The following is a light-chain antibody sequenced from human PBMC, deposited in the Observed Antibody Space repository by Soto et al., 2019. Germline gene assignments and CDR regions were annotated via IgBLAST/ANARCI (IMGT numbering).Light chain of an antibody. CDR3: QQYGYSRT. CDR1: QTLSSRH. J-gene: IGKJ1*01. Sequence: VLTQSPGTLSLSPGDRATLSCRASQTLSSRHLAWYQQKPGQAPRLLIYGSSSRATDIPDRFSGSGSGTDFTLTISTLEPEDFAIYYCQQYGYSRTFGQGTKVDIK. CDR2: GSS. V-gene: IGKV3-20*01.